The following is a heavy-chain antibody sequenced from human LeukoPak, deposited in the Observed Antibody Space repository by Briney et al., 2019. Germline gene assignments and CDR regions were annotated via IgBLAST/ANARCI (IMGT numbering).Heavy chain of an antibody. Sequence: GTSLRLSCAASGFPFSRYAVHWVRQAPGKGPEWVALRSHDGGIEDYADSVKGRFTISRDNSRNTLYLQMNSLKPEDTAVYYCASSNEFYYDTSTYVDYWGQGTLVTVSS. D-gene: IGHD3-22*01. CDR1: GFPFSRYA. V-gene: IGHV3-30-3*01. J-gene: IGHJ4*02. CDR3: ASSNEFYYDTSTYVDY. CDR2: RSHDGGIE.